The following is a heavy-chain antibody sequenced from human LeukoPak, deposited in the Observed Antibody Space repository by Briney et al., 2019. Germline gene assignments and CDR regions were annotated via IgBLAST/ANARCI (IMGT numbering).Heavy chain of an antibody. D-gene: IGHD6-19*01. CDR2: IYTSGST. J-gene: IGHJ5*02. CDR3: ARDFIAVTGTNWFDP. V-gene: IGHV4-4*07. CDR1: GGSISSYY. Sequence: SETLSLTCTVSGGSISSYYWSWIRQPAGKGLEWIGRIYTSGSTNYNPSLKSRVTMSVDTSKNQFSLKLSSVTAADTAVYYCARDFIAVTGTNWFDPWGQGTLVTVSS.